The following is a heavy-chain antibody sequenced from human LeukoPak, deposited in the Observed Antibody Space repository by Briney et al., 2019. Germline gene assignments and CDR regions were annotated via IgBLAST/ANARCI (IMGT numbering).Heavy chain of an antibody. V-gene: IGHV3-30*02. CDR1: GFTFSSYG. D-gene: IGHD5-12*01. Sequence: GGSLRLSCAASGFTFSSYGMHWVRQAPGKGLEWVAFIRYDGSNKYYADSVKGRFTISRDNSKNTLYLQMNGLRAEDTAVYYCAKLNRWAGYEVDYWGQGTLVTVSS. J-gene: IGHJ4*02. CDR3: AKLNRWAGYEVDY. CDR2: IRYDGSNK.